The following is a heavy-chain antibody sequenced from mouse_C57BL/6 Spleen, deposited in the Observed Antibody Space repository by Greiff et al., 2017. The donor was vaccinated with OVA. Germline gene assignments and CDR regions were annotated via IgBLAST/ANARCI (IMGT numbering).Heavy chain of an antibody. CDR3: TRKGLRRAMDY. V-gene: IGHV1-15*01. CDR1: GYTFTDYE. J-gene: IGHJ4*01. CDR2: IDPETGGT. D-gene: IGHD2-4*01. Sequence: VQLQQSGAELVRPGASVTLSCKASGYTFTDYEMHWVKQTPVHGLEWIGAIDPETGGTAYNQKFKGKAILTADKSSSTSYMELRSLTSEDSAVYYCTRKGLRRAMDYWGQGTSVTVSS.